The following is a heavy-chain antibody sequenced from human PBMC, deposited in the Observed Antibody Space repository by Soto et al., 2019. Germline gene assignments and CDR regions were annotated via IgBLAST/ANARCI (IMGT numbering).Heavy chain of an antibody. V-gene: IGHV3-23*01. D-gene: IGHD2-15*01. Sequence: SLRLSCAASGFTFSSSTMRWVRQAPGKGLEWVSSFSGSTGNTYYADSVKGRFTVSRDNSKNTLYLQMNSLRAEDTALYYCAKGLCSGGICYGTDWGQGTLVTVSS. CDR3: AKGLCSGGICYGTD. J-gene: IGHJ4*02. CDR2: FSGSTGNT. CDR1: GFTFSSST.